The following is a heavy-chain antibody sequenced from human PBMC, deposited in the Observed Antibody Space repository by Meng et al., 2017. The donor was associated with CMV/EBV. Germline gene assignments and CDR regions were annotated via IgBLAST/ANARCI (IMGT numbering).Heavy chain of an antibody. Sequence: ASVKVSCKASGYTFTSYDINWVRQATGQGLEWMGWMNPNSGNTGYAQKFQGRVTMTRNTSISTAYMELSSLRSEDTALYYCARSMDWELPGSGYFDYWGQGTLVTVSS. D-gene: IGHD1-26*01. J-gene: IGHJ4*02. CDR2: MNPNSGNT. CDR3: ARSMDWELPGSGYFDY. CDR1: GYTFTSYD. V-gene: IGHV1-8*01.